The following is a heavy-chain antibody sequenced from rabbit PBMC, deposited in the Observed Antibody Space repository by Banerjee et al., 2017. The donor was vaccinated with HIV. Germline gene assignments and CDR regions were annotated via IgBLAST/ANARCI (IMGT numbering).Heavy chain of an antibody. V-gene: IGHV1S45*01. Sequence: QEQLEESGGDLVKPGASLTLTCTASGFSFYYMCWVRQAPGKGLEWIACIGAGSIGSSSYASWAKGRFTISSHNAQNTLYLQLNSLTAADTATYFCVSDSGGWGGDLWGPGTLVTVS. CDR2: IGAGSIGSS. CDR1: GFSFYY. J-gene: IGHJ4*01. D-gene: IGHD4-1*01. CDR3: VSDSGGWGGDL.